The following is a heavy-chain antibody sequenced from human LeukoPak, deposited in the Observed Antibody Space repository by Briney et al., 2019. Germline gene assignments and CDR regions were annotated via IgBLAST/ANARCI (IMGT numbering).Heavy chain of an antibody. CDR1: GGSISSHY. Sequence: SETLSLTCTVSGGSISSHYWSWIRQPPGKGLEWIGYIYYSGSTNYIPSLKSRVTISVDTSKNQFSLKLSSVTAADTAVYYCASYGGNSEEDYWGQGTLVTVSS. CDR2: IYYSGST. D-gene: IGHD4-23*01. CDR3: ASYGGNSEEDY. V-gene: IGHV4-59*11. J-gene: IGHJ4*02.